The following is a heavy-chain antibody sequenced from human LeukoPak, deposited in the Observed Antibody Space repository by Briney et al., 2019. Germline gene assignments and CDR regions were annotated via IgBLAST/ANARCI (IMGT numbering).Heavy chain of an antibody. CDR1: GFTFSSYE. Sequence: PGGSLRLSCAASGFTFSSYEMNWVRQAPGKGLEWVSYISSSGSTIFYADSVKGRFTISRDNAENSLYLQMNSLRAEDTAVYYCAREPGQYYMDVWGKGTTVTISS. J-gene: IGHJ6*03. CDR2: ISSSGSTI. V-gene: IGHV3-48*03. CDR3: AREPGQYYMDV. D-gene: IGHD2-2*01.